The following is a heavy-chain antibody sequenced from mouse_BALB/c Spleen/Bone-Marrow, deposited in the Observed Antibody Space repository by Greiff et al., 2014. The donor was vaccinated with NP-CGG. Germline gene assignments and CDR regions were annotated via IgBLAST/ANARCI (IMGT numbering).Heavy chain of an antibody. Sequence: DLVKPGASVKLSCKASGYTFTSYRINWIKQRPEQGLEWIGRIAPGSGSTYYNEMFKGKATLTVDTSSSTAYIQLSSLSSEDSAVYFCARSRDGYFDVWGAGTTVTVSS. CDR3: ARSRDGYFDV. CDR1: GYTFTSYR. J-gene: IGHJ1*01. V-gene: IGHV1S41*01. CDR2: IAPGSGST.